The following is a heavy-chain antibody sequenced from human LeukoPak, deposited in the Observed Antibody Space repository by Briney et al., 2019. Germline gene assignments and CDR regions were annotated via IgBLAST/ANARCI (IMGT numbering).Heavy chain of an antibody. Sequence: PSETLSLTCAVYGGSFSGYYWSWIRQPPGKGLEWIGYIYYSGSTNYNPSLKSRVTISVDTSKNQFSLKLSSVTAADTAVYYCARHNYYYDSSGYFPGNFDLWGRGTLVTVSS. CDR3: ARHNYYYDSSGYFPGNFDL. CDR2: IYYSGST. CDR1: GGSFSGYY. V-gene: IGHV4-59*08. D-gene: IGHD3-22*01. J-gene: IGHJ2*01.